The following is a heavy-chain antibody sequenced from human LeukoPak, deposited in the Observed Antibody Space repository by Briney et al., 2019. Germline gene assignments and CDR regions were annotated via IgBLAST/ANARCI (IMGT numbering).Heavy chain of an antibody. CDR1: GGSISSGSYY. Sequence: PSQTLSLTCTVSGGSISSGSYYWSWIRQPAGKGLEWIGRIYTSGSTNYNPSLKSRVTMSVDTSKNQFSLKLSSVTAADTAVYYCARGGDIVVVPAAGDAFDIWGQGTMVTVSS. D-gene: IGHD2-2*01. CDR2: IYTSGST. CDR3: ARGGDIVVVPAAGDAFDI. J-gene: IGHJ3*02. V-gene: IGHV4-61*02.